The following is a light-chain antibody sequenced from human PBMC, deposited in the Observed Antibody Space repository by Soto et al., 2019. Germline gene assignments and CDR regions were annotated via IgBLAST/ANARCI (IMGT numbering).Light chain of an antibody. J-gene: IGLJ2*01. CDR1: SRDVGGYNY. CDR3: SSYTSSSTPVV. V-gene: IGLV2-14*01. Sequence: QSALTQPASVSGSPGQSITISCTGTSRDVGGYNYVSWYQQHPGKAPKLMIYDVSNRPSGVSNRFSGSKSGNTASLTISGLQAEDEADYYCSSYTSSSTPVVFGGGTKLNVL. CDR2: DVS.